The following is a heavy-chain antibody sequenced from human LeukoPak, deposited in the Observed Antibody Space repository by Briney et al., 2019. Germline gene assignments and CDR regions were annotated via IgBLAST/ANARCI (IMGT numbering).Heavy chain of an antibody. CDR1: GYTFTGYY. Sequence: ASVKVSCKASGYTFTGYYMHWVRQAPGQGLEWMGWINPNSGGTNYAQKFQGRVTMTRDTSINTAYMELSRLRSDDTAVYYCASWRIAAAGRQIDYWGQGTLVTVSS. V-gene: IGHV1-2*02. D-gene: IGHD6-13*01. J-gene: IGHJ4*02. CDR3: ASWRIAAAGRQIDY. CDR2: INPNSGGT.